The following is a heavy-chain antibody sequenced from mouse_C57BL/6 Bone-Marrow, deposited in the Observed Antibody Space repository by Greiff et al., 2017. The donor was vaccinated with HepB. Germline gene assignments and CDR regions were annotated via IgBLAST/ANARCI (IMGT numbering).Heavy chain of an antibody. V-gene: IGHV5-17*01. CDR3: ARPGGYYNAMDY. D-gene: IGHD2-2*01. Sequence: EVKLVESGGGLVKPGGSLKLSCAASGFTFSDYGMHWVRQAPEKGLEWVAYISSGGSTIYYADTVKGRFTISRDNAKNTLFLQMTSLRSEDTAMYYCARPGGYYNAMDYWGQGTSVTVSS. CDR2: ISSGGSTI. CDR1: GFTFSDYG. J-gene: IGHJ4*01.